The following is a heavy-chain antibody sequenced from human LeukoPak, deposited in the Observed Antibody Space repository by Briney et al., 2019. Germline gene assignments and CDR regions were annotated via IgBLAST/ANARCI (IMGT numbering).Heavy chain of an antibody. Sequence: PSETLSLTCAVYGGSFSGYYWSWIRQPPGKGLEWIGEINHSGSTNHNPSLKSRVTISVDTSKNQFSLKLSSVTAADTAVYYCAGHDYYDSSGYYPLDYWGQGTLVTASS. D-gene: IGHD3-22*01. CDR3: AGHDYYDSSGYYPLDY. J-gene: IGHJ4*02. CDR2: INHSGST. V-gene: IGHV4-34*01. CDR1: GGSFSGYY.